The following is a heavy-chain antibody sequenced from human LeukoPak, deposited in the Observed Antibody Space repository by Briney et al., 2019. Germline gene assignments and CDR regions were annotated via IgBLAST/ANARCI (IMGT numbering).Heavy chain of an antibody. V-gene: IGHV3-66*02. Sequence: GGSLRLSCAASGITVSTNYMSWVRQAPGKGLEWVSIIYSGGATFYADSVKGRFTISRENSKNTLWLQMNSLRAEDTAVYYCARGRGGIYGSGSYLVYWGQGTLVTVSS. CDR3: ARGRGGIYGSGSYLVY. CDR2: IYSGGAT. CDR1: GITVSTNY. D-gene: IGHD3-10*01. J-gene: IGHJ4*02.